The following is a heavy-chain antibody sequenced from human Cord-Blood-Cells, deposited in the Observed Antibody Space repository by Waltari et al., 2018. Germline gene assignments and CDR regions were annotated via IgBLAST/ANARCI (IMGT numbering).Heavy chain of an antibody. CDR1: GGSFIGYY. CDR3: ARADHSNYFDY. J-gene: IGHJ4*02. CDR2: IKHSGST. V-gene: IGHV4-34*01. D-gene: IGHD4-4*01. Sequence: QVQLQQWGAGLLKPSETLSLTCAVYGGSFIGYYWSWIRQPPGKGLEWIGEIKHSGSTNYNPSLKSRVTISVDTSKNQFSLKLSSVTAADTAVYYCARADHSNYFDYWGQGTLVTVSS.